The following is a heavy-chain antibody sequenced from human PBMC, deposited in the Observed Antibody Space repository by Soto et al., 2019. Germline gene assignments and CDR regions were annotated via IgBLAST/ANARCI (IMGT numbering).Heavy chain of an antibody. CDR1: GFTFSNYG. V-gene: IGHV3-30*18. CDR2: ISYDGSNK. Sequence: QVQLVESGGGVVQPGRSLRLSCAASGFTFSNYGMHWVRQAPGKGLEWVAVISYDGSNKYYADSVKGRFTISRDNSKNTLYLQMNSLRAEDTAVYYCAKDRDYWGQGTLVTVSS. CDR3: AKDRDY. J-gene: IGHJ4*02.